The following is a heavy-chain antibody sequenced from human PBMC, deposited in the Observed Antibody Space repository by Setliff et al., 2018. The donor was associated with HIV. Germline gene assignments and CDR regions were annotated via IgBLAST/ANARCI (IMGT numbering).Heavy chain of an antibody. J-gene: IGHJ6*02. Sequence: PSETLSLTCGVSGYSISSDYCWGWIRQPPGKGLEWIGSMCHGGNNNYYNPSLKSRVTISVDTSKNQFSLNLSSVTAADTAVYYCARGVGINYYYSYGMEVWGQGTTVTVSS. CDR1: GYSISSDYC. CDR2: MCHGGNNN. CDR3: ARGVGINYYYSYGMEV. V-gene: IGHV4-38-2*01. D-gene: IGHD3-10*01.